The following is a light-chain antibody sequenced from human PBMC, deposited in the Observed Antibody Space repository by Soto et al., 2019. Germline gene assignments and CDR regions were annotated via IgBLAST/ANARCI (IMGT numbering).Light chain of an antibody. V-gene: IGKV3-15*01. CDR1: QSVSTN. J-gene: IGKJ1*01. CDR3: QEYSDWRQT. CDR2: GTS. Sequence: EIVMPQSPDTLSVSPGERATLSCRASQSVSTNLAWYQQKPGQAPRLLIYGTSTRATGIPARFSGSGSGTEFSLTISCLQSEDFAAYYCQEYSDWRQTFGQGTKVDIK.